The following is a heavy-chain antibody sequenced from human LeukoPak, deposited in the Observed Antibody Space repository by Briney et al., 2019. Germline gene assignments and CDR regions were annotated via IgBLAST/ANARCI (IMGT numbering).Heavy chain of an antibody. CDR1: GGTFSSYA. D-gene: IGHD4-17*01. CDR3: ARDLAYGDYYYYGMDV. Sequence: GASVKVSCKASGGTFSSYAINWVRQAPGQGLEWMGGIIPISATASYAQRFQGRVTITADKSTNTAYMELSSLRSEDTAVYYCARDLAYGDYYYYGMDVWGKGTTVTVSS. J-gene: IGHJ6*04. CDR2: IIPISATA. V-gene: IGHV1-69*06.